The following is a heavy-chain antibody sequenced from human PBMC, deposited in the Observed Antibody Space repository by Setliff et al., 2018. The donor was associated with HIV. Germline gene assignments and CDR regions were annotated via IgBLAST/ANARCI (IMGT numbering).Heavy chain of an antibody. CDR2: IFSSGST. D-gene: IGHD3-10*01. J-gene: IGHJ5*02. V-gene: IGHV4-4*09. CDR1: GGFISSYY. Sequence: PSETLSLTCTVSGGFISSYYWSWIRQSPGGGLEWIGFIFSSGSTKYNPSLQSRVTMSIDTSKNQFSLRLTSVTAADTAVYYCARRIDDSGSFPDKNWFDTWGQGSLVTVS. CDR3: ARRIDDSGSFPDKNWFDT.